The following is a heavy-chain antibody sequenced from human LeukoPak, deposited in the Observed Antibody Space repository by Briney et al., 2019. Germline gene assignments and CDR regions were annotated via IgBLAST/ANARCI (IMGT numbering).Heavy chain of an antibody. CDR2: ISSSSSYI. V-gene: IGHV3-21*01. J-gene: IGHJ1*01. CDR1: GFTFNSYS. D-gene: IGHD2-2*01. Sequence: GGSLRLSCAASGFTFNSYSMNWVRQAPGKGLEWVSSISSSSSYIYYADSVKGRFTISRDNAKNSLYLQMNSLRAADTAVYYCARDSAPRVGYFQHWGQGTLVTVSS. CDR3: ARDSAPRVGYFQH.